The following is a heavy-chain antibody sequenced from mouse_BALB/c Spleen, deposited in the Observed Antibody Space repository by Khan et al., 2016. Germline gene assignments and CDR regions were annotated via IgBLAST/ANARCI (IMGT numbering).Heavy chain of an antibody. CDR2: INTETGEP. Sequence: QIQLVQSGPELKKPGETVKISCKASGYTFTDYSMHWVKQAPGKGLKWMGWINTETGEPTYADAFKGRFAFSLETSASTAYLQINNLKNEDTATYFCARDYRYLDYWGEGITLTVSS. D-gene: IGHD2-14*01. J-gene: IGHJ2*01. CDR3: ARDYRYLDY. V-gene: IGHV9-2-1*01. CDR1: GYTFTDYS.